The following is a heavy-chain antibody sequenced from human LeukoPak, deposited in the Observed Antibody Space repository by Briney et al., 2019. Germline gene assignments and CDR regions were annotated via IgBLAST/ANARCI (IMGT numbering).Heavy chain of an antibody. Sequence: HPGGSLRLSCAASGFTFSDYDMHWVRQATGKGLEWVSSIGTAGDTYYTGSVKGRSTISRENAKNSLHLQMNSLRAGDTAVYYCARVAKERVGGVYYFDYWGQGTLVTVSS. CDR2: IGTAGDT. V-gene: IGHV3-13*01. J-gene: IGHJ4*02. CDR3: ARVAKERVGGVYYFDY. CDR1: GFTFSDYD. D-gene: IGHD1-1*01.